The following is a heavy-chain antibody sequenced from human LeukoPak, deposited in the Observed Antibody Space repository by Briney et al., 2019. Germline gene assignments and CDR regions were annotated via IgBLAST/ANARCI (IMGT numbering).Heavy chain of an antibody. J-gene: IGHJ4*02. CDR3: ARAQRPTHHFDY. V-gene: IGHV4-34*01. CDR1: GGSFSGYY. CDR2: INHSGGT. Sequence: SETLPLTCAVYGGSFSGYYWSWIRQPPGKGLEWIGEINHSGGTNYNPSLKSRVTISVDTSKNQFSLKLSSVTAADTAVYYCARAQRPTHHFDYWGQGTLVTVSS.